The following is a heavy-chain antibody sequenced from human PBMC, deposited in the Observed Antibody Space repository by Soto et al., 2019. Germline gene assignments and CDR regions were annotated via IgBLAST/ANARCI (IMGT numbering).Heavy chain of an antibody. Sequence: QVQLVQSGAEVKKPGASVKVSCKASGYTFTSYDINWVRQAPGQGLEWMGWMNPNSGNTGYAQEFQGRVTMIRNTSISTAYMDLSSLRSDDTAVYYCARERAAAGFDYWGQGTLVTVSS. D-gene: IGHD6-13*01. CDR2: MNPNSGNT. V-gene: IGHV1-8*01. CDR1: GYTFTSYD. J-gene: IGHJ4*02. CDR3: ARERAAAGFDY.